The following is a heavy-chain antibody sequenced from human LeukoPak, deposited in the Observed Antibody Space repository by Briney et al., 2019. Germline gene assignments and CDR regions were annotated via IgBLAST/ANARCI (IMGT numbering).Heavy chain of an antibody. J-gene: IGHJ4*02. CDR3: ARNQRGYCSTTRCLPDFDY. Sequence: ASVKVSCKASGYTFTGHYMHWVRQAPGQGLEWMGWINPNSGGTNYAQKFQGRVTMTSDTSINAAYMELTTLRSDDSAVYYCARNQRGYCSTTRCLPDFDYWGQGTLVTVSS. CDR2: INPNSGGT. D-gene: IGHD2-2*01. V-gene: IGHV1-2*02. CDR1: GYTFTGHY.